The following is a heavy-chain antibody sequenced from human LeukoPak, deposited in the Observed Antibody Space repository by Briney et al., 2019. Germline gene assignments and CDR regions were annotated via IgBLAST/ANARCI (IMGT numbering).Heavy chain of an antibody. Sequence: PSGTLSLTCAVSGGSISSSNWWSWVRQPPGKGLEWIGEIYHSGSTNYNPSLKSRVTISVDKSKNQFSLKLSSVTAADTAVYYCARVAVPNYYYYYMDVWGKGTTVTVSS. CDR1: GGSISSSNW. CDR2: IYHSGST. J-gene: IGHJ6*03. CDR3: ARVAVPNYYYYYMDV. V-gene: IGHV4-4*02. D-gene: IGHD4-17*01.